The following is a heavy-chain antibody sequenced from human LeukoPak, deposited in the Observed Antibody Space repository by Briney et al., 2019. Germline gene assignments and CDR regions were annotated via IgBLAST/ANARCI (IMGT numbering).Heavy chain of an antibody. Sequence: ASVKVSCKASGYTFTGYYMHWVRQAPGQGLEWMGWIYPNSGGTNYAQKFQGRVTVTRDTSISTAYMQLSRLRSDDTAVYYCARSSGYSPKYYFDYWGQGTLVTVSS. J-gene: IGHJ4*02. CDR3: ARSSGYSPKYYFDY. CDR2: IYPNSGGT. D-gene: IGHD3-22*01. CDR1: GYTFTGYY. V-gene: IGHV1-2*02.